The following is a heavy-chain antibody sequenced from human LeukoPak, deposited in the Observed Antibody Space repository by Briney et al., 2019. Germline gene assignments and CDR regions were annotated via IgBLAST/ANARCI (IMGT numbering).Heavy chain of an antibody. Sequence: GGSLRLSCAASGFTLSTYPMIWLRQAPGKGREGVSGVSGSGGGTYYADSVKGRFTVSRDNSKNTLHLQMNSLRVEDTAVYYCARVWRGNTYGPGDYWGQGTLVTVSS. J-gene: IGHJ4*02. D-gene: IGHD5-18*01. CDR2: VSGSGGGT. CDR3: ARVWRGNTYGPGDY. CDR1: GFTLSTYP. V-gene: IGHV3-23*01.